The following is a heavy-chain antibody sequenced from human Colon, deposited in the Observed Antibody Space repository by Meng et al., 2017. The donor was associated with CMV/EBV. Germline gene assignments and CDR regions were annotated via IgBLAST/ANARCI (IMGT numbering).Heavy chain of an antibody. CDR2: ITWDGNSS. CDR1: GFTFDDHA. V-gene: IGHV3-43D*03. CDR3: AKDGGDFYDSSGYFDY. Sequence: GGSLRLSCAASGFTFDDHAMHWVRQAPGKGLEWVSYITWDGNSSYYADSVKGRFTISRDNSKNSLYLHMTRVIAEDTALYYCAKDGGDFYDSSGYFDYWGHGTLVTVSS. J-gene: IGHJ4*01. D-gene: IGHD3-22*01.